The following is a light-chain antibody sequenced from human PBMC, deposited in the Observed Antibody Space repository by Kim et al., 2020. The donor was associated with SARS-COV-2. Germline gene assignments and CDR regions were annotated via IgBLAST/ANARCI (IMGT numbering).Light chain of an antibody. J-gene: IGLJ1*01. CDR3: QAWDSSTYV. V-gene: IGLV3-1*01. CDR1: KVGDKY. CDR2: QDS. Sequence: GAPGQTARSTGSGDKVGDKYACWYQQKSGQSPVLVIYQDSKRPSGIPERFSGSNSGNTATLTISGTQAMDEADYYCQAWDSSTYVFGTGTKVTVL.